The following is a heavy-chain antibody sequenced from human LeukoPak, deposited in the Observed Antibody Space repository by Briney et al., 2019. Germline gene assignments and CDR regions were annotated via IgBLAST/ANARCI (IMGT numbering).Heavy chain of an antibody. Sequence: PGGSLRLSCAASGFTFSSYSMNWVRQAPGKGLGWVSSISSSSSYIYYADSVKGRFTISRDNAKNSLYLQMNSLRAEDTAVYYCARGPELRYFDWSDYWGQGTLDTVSS. CDR1: GFTFSSYS. V-gene: IGHV3-21*01. CDR3: ARGPELRYFDWSDY. J-gene: IGHJ4*02. CDR2: ISSSSSYI. D-gene: IGHD3-9*01.